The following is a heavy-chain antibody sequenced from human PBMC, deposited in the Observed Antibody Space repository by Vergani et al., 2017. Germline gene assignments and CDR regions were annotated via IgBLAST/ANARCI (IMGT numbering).Heavy chain of an antibody. CDR1: GASIRSSNYY. V-gene: IGHV4-39*01. Sequence: QLQLQESGPGLVKPSATLSLTCSVSGASIRSSNYYWGWIRQPPGKGLEWIAGSYYSGSTYYNPSFNSRVTISVDTSKNQFSLKLCSVTAADTAVYFWARHSTVEWLVKLGWIDPWGQGILVTVSS. J-gene: IGHJ5*02. CDR2: SYYSGST. D-gene: IGHD6-19*01. CDR3: ARHSTVEWLVKLGWIDP.